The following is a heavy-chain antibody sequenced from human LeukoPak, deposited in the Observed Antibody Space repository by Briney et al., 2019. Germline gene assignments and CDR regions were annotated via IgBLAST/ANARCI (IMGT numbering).Heavy chain of an antibody. CDR2: ITGSGGSI. D-gene: IGHD2-21*02. CDR1: GFTVRNYA. V-gene: IGHV3-23*01. Sequence: GGSLRLSCAASGFTVRNYAMSWVRQAPGKGPEWVSAITGSGGSISYADAVKGRFTISRDNSKNTLSLQMNSLRAEDTAVYYCANAGGDSRPHDYWGQGTLVTVSS. CDR3: ANAGGDSRPHDY. J-gene: IGHJ4*02.